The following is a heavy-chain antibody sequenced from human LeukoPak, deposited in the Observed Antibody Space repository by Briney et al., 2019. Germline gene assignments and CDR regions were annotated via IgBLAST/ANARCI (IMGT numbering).Heavy chain of an antibody. CDR1: GGSISPYT. Sequence: SETLSLTCTVSGGSISPYTWSWIRQPPGKGLEWIGYIFYSVSTNSNPSLKSRVTISVATSKNEFYLELSSVTAADTAVYYCARDYHDTSGYNYVGGYYYMDVWGKGTTVTVSS. V-gene: IGHV4-59*08. CDR3: ARDYHDTSGYNYVGGYYYMDV. J-gene: IGHJ6*03. CDR2: IFYSVST. D-gene: IGHD3-22*01.